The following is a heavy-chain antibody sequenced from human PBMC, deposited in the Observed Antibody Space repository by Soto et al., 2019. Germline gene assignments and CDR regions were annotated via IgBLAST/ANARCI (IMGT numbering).Heavy chain of an antibody. Sequence: QVQLVESGGGVVQPGRSLRLSCAASGFTFSSYAMHWVRQAPGKGLEWVAVISYDGSNKYYADSVKGRFTISRDNSKNTLYLQMNSLRAEDTAVYYCARDRGRYGMDVWGQGTTVTVSS. V-gene: IGHV3-30-3*01. J-gene: IGHJ6*02. CDR2: ISYDGSNK. CDR1: GFTFSSYA. CDR3: ARDRGRYGMDV. D-gene: IGHD3-10*01.